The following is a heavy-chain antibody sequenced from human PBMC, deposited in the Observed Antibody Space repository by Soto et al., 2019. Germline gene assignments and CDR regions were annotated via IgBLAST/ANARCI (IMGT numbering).Heavy chain of an antibody. D-gene: IGHD2-15*01. Sequence: RRLSCAASGFTSSDAWMSWVRQAPGKGLDWVGRIKSKSDGGTTEYAAPVRGRFTISRDDSKNTLYLQMNSLKTEDTAVYYCTTDLWRIAVVVGSTGYFNPWGQGTPVTVSS. CDR2: IKSKSDGGTT. J-gene: IGHJ5*02. V-gene: IGHV3-15*01. CDR1: GFTSSDAW. CDR3: TTDLWRIAVVVGSTGYFNP.